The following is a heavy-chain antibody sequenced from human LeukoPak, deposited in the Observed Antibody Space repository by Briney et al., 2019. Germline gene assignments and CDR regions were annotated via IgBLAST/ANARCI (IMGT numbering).Heavy chain of an antibody. CDR2: ISGSGGST. CDR3: AKDVSVGYCSGGSCPNWFDP. D-gene: IGHD2-15*01. Sequence: GSLRLSCAASGFTFSSYAMSWVRQAPGKGLEWVSAISGSGGSTYHADSVKGRFTISRDNSKNTLYLQMNSLRAEDTAVYYCAKDVSVGYCSGGSCPNWFDPWGQGTLVTVSS. J-gene: IGHJ5*02. CDR1: GFTFSSYA. V-gene: IGHV3-23*01.